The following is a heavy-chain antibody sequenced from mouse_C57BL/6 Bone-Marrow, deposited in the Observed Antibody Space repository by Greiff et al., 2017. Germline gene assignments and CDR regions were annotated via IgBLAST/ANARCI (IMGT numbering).Heavy chain of an antibody. CDR3: ARFWLLRDY. V-gene: IGHV1-64*01. D-gene: IGHD2-3*01. Sequence: VKLQQPGAELVKPGASVKLSCKASGYTFTSYWMHWVKQRPGQGLEWSGMIHTNSGSTNYNEKFKSKATLTVDKSSSTAYIQLSSLTSDDSAVYYCARFWLLRDYWGQGTTLTVSS. CDR1: GYTFTSYW. J-gene: IGHJ2*01. CDR2: IHTNSGST.